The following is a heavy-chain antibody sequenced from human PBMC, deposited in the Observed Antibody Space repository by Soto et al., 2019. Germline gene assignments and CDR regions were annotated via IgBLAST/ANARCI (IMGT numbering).Heavy chain of an antibody. CDR2: IKSQGDGGTR. Sequence: GVLRLSFAASGFSFRNAWMSWVRQAPGKGLEWVGHIKSQGDGGTRDYAAPVKGRFTISRDDSKNTLFLQMNSLKNEDTAVYFCTTDLQAYCDGTTCYAGNYYYDDMDVWGQGTTVTVSS. J-gene: IGHJ6*02. D-gene: IGHD2-2*01. CDR1: GFSFRNAW. V-gene: IGHV3-15*01. CDR3: TTDLQAYCDGTTCYAGNYYYDDMDV.